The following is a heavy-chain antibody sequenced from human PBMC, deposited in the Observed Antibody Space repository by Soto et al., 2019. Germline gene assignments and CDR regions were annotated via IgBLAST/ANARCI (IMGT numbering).Heavy chain of an antibody. CDR1: VFTFTSSA. J-gene: IGHJ6*02. Sequence: SVKVSCNASVFTFTSSAVQCVRQARGQRLEWIGWIVVGSGNTNYAQKFQERVTITRDMSTSTAYMELSSLRSEDTAVYYCAAYSLTIFGVEETYGMDVWGQGTTVTVSS. V-gene: IGHV1-58*01. D-gene: IGHD3-3*01. CDR3: AAYSLTIFGVEETYGMDV. CDR2: IVVGSGNT.